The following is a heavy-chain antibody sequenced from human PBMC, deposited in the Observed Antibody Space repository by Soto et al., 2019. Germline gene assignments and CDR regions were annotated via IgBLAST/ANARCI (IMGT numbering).Heavy chain of an antibody. D-gene: IGHD2-15*01. CDR3: ARAGYWSGGSCYSY. V-gene: IGHV1-69*12. Sequence: QVQLVQSGAEVKKPGSSVKVSCKASGGTFSSYAISWVRQAPGQGLEWVGGIIPIFGTANYAQKFQGRDTSTADESTSTAHMEVSSLRSADTAVYYCARAGYWSGGSCYSYWGQGTLVTVSS. CDR2: IIPIFGTA. J-gene: IGHJ4*02. CDR1: GGTFSSYA.